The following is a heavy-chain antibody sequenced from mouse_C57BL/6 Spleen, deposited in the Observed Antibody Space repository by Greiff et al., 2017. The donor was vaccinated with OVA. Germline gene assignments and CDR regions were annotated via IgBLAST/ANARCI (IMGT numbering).Heavy chain of an antibody. V-gene: IGHV1-59*01. CDR2: IDPSDSYT. CDR1: GYTFTSYW. D-gene: IGHD2-3*01. CDR3: ARAEDGYYTDY. Sequence: QVQLQQPGAELVRPGTSVKLSCTASGYTFTSYWMHWVQQRPGQGLEWIGVIDPSDSYTNYNQNFKGQATLTVDTSSSTAYMQLSSLTSEDSAVYYCARAEDGYYTDYWGQGTTLTVSS. J-gene: IGHJ2*01.